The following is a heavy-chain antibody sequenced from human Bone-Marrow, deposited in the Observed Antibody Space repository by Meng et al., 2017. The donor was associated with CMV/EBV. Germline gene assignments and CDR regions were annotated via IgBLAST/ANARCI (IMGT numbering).Heavy chain of an antibody. V-gene: IGHV4-34*01. Sequence: SETLSLTCAVDGGSFSGNYWTWIRQPPGKGLEWIGEINPGGSTNYNPSLKSRVTISVDTSKKQFSLRLNSVTAADTALYFCARGPSLKWIRYGMDVWGQGTTVTVSS. J-gene: IGHJ6*02. CDR2: INPGGST. D-gene: IGHD5-12*01. CDR3: ARGPSLKWIRYGMDV. CDR1: GGSFSGNY.